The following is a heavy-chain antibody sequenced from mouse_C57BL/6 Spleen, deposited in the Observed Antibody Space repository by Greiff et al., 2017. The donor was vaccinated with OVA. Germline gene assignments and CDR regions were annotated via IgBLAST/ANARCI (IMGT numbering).Heavy chain of an antibody. CDR3: ARHDYYYYAMDY. V-gene: IGHV3-6*01. Sequence: DVKLQESGPGLVKPSQSLSLTCSVTGYSITSGYYWNWIRQFPGNKLEWMGYISYDGSNNYNPSLKNRISITRDTSKNQFFLKLNSVTTEDTATYYCARHDYYYYAMDYWGQGTSVTVSS. CDR1: GYSITSGYY. CDR2: ISYDGSN. J-gene: IGHJ4*01. D-gene: IGHD2-4*01.